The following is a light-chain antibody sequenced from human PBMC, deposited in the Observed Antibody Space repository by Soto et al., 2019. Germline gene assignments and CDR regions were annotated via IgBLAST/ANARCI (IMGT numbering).Light chain of an antibody. V-gene: IGLV2-8*01. Sequence: QSVLTQPPSASGCPGQSVTISCTGTSSDVGAYNYVSWYQQYTGKAPKLMIYDVSKRPSGVPDRFSGSKSGNTASLTVSGLRADDEAVYYCSSYGGGDTFHVIFGGGTKLTVL. CDR3: SSYGGGDTFHVI. CDR1: SSDVGAYNY. CDR2: DVS. J-gene: IGLJ2*01.